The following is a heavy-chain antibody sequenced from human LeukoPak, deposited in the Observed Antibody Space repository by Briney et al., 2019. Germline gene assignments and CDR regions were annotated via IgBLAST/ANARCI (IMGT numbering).Heavy chain of an antibody. CDR2: ICYSGST. CDR1: GYSISSGYY. CDR3: ARGNYYYYMDV. V-gene: IGHV4-38-2*01. Sequence: PSETLSLTCAASGYSISSGYYWGWIRQPPGKGLEWIGSICYSGSTYYNPSLKSRVTMSVDTSKNQFSLKLSSVTAADTAVYYCARGNYYYYMDVWGKGTTVTVSS. J-gene: IGHJ6*03.